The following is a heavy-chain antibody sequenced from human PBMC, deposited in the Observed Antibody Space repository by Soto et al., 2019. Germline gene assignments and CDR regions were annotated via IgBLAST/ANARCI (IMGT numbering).Heavy chain of an antibody. D-gene: IGHD3-16*01. V-gene: IGHV4-59*02. J-gene: IGHJ6*03. CDR1: GASVRDQY. Sequence: PSETLSLTCTVSGASVRDQYCTSIRQPPGKRLELIAYIFSALTTKYNPSVERRATISVDTSKNQLSLTLTSVASTDTAVSYCARTLDYGHMDVWGKGTTVTVSS. CDR2: IFSALTT. CDR3: ARTLDYGHMDV.